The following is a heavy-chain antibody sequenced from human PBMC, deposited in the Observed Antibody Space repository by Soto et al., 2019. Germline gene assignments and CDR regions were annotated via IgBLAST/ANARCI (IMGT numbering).Heavy chain of an antibody. J-gene: IGHJ4*02. Sequence: QVQLQQWGAGLLKPSETLSLTCAVYCGSFSSYYWSWIRQPPGKGLEWIGEINHSGSTNYNPSLXRXVXXSVDTSKNQFSLKLSSVTAADTAVYYCARTSRFDCWGQGTLVTVSS. D-gene: IGHD6-6*01. CDR1: CGSFSSYY. V-gene: IGHV4-34*01. CDR2: INHSGST. CDR3: ARTSRFDC.